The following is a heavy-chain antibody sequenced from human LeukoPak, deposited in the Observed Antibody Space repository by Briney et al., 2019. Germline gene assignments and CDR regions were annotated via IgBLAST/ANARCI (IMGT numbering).Heavy chain of an antibody. V-gene: IGHV1-2*02. D-gene: IGHD2-8*01. J-gene: IGHJ4*02. CDR2: INPNSGGT. CDR3: ARVGVGSPHFDY. CDR1: GYTFTGYY. Sequence: ASVKVSCKASGYTFTGYYMHWVRQAPGQGLEWMGWINPNSGGTNYAQKFQGRVTMTRDTSNSTAYMELSRLRSDDTAVYYCARVGVGSPHFDYWGQGTLVTVSS.